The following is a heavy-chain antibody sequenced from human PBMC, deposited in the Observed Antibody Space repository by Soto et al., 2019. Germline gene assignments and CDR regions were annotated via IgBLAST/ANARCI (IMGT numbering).Heavy chain of an antibody. CDR1: GGSISSGGYY. CDR2: IYYTGST. Sequence: QVQLQESGPGLVKPSQTLSLTCTVSGGSISSGGYYWSWIRQHPGEGLEWIGYIYYTGSTYYNPSLKSRVTISLDTSKSQCALRLTSVTAADTAFYYCARVSGSGKDGFDSWGQGTLVTVSS. CDR3: ARVSGSGKDGFDS. J-gene: IGHJ4*02. D-gene: IGHD3-10*01. V-gene: IGHV4-31*03.